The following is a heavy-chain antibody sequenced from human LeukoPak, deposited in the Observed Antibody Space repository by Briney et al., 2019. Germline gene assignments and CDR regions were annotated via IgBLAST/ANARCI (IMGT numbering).Heavy chain of an antibody. J-gene: IGHJ5*02. CDR3: ARESEPEYSSSWYNWFDP. CDR1: GGSISSYY. CDR2: IYYSGST. D-gene: IGHD6-13*01. Sequence: SETLSLTCTVSGGSISSYYWSWIRQPPGKGLEWIGYIYYSGSTYYNPSLKSRVTISVDTSKNQFSLKLSSVTAADTAVYYCARESEPEYSSSWYNWFDPWGQGTLVTVSS. V-gene: IGHV4-59*12.